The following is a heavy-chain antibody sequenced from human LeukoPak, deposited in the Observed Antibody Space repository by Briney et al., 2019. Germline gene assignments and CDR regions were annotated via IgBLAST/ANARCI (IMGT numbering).Heavy chain of an antibody. Sequence: GGSLRLSCAASGFTFSSYVMSWVRQAPGKGLEWVSVFYSGGSIYYADSVKGRFTISRDNSKNTLYLQMNSLRAEDTAVYYCARGGGSSSYFDYWGQGTLVTVSS. CDR1: GFTFSSYV. CDR3: ARGGGSSSYFDY. V-gene: IGHV3-66*01. D-gene: IGHD1-26*01. J-gene: IGHJ4*02. CDR2: FYSGGSI.